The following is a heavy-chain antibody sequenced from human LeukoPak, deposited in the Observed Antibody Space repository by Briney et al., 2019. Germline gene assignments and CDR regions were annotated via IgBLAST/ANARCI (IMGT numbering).Heavy chain of an antibody. D-gene: IGHD4-17*01. CDR1: GFTFSTYT. CDR3: TREDGLAGTNSAFAF. CDR2: TNNRGNDR. V-gene: IGHV3-21*01. J-gene: IGHJ4*02. Sequence: GGCLRLSCAASGFTFSTYTMNWVRQAPGKGLKGVSSTNNRGNDRYYTESVRGRFTISRDNAKNTLYLQMNRLRAEHTALYYCTREDGLAGTNSAFAFWGQGMLVTASS.